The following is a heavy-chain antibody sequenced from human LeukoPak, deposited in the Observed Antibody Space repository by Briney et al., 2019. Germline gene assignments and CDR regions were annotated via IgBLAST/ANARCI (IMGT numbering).Heavy chain of an antibody. V-gene: IGHV4-59*08. J-gene: IGHJ3*02. CDR1: GGSISSYY. Sequence: SETLSLTCTVSGGSISSYYWSWIRQPPGKGLEWIGYISPTGSTKYNPSLKSRVTISADTSKNQFSLKLSSVTAADTAVYFCARLGQPNAFDMWGQGTTVSVSS. CDR2: ISPTGST. CDR3: ARLGQPNAFDM. D-gene: IGHD3-16*01.